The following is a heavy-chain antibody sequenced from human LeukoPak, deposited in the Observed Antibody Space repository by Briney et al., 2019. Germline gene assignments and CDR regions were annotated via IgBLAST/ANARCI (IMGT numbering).Heavy chain of an antibody. CDR2: ISSSSGYI. J-gene: IGHJ6*02. V-gene: IGHV3-21*01. CDR3: ARDSSMDV. Sequence: GGSLRLSCAASGFTFSSYSMNWVRQAPGKGLEWVSSISSSSGYIYYADSVKGRFTISRDNAKNSLYLQMNSLRAEDTAVYYCARDSSMDVWSQGTTVTVSS. CDR1: GFTFSSYS.